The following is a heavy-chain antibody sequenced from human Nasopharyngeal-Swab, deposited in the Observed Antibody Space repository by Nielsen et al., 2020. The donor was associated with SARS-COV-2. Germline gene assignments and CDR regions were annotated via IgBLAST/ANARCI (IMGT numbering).Heavy chain of an antibody. D-gene: IGHD2-15*01. CDR3: ARMDAATDF. CDR2: VYYTGGT. J-gene: IGHJ4*02. Sequence: RQAPGKGLEWVGYVYYTGGTSYNPSLKSRVTILLDTSKKQFSLRLTSVTPADTAIYYCARMDAATDFWGQGTLVTVSS. V-gene: IGHV4-59*08.